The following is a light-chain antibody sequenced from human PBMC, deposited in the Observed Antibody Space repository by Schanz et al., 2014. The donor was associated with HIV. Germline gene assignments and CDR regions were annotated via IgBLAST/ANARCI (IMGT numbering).Light chain of an antibody. Sequence: EIVLTQSPGTLSLSPGERATLSCRASQSVSSNLAWYQQKPGQAPRLLIYGASTRVTGIPARFSGSGSGTDFTLTISSLEPEDFAVYYCQQRSNWPTFGGGTKVEIK. CDR1: QSVSSN. V-gene: IGKV3-11*01. J-gene: IGKJ4*01. CDR3: QQRSNWPT. CDR2: GAS.